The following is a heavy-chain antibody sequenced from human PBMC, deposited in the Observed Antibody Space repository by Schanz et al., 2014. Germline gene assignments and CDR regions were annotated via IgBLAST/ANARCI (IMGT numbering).Heavy chain of an antibody. Sequence: EVQLVESGGGLVQPGGSLRLSCTASGFTFSSYAMSWVRQAPGKGLEWVSSISSGGGSTYYADSVKGRFTISRDNAKNSLYLEMNSLRAEDTAVYYCARVKYCTITRCYRTETEGIYYMDVWGKGTTVTVSS. CDR3: ARVKYCTITRCYRTETEGIYYMDV. CDR1: GFTFSSYA. V-gene: IGHV3-23*04. CDR2: ISSGGGST. J-gene: IGHJ6*03. D-gene: IGHD2-2*01.